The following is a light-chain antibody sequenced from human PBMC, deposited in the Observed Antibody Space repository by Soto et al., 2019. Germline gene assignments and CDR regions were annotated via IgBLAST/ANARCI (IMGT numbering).Light chain of an antibody. CDR3: QQYGSS. Sequence: EIVLTQSPGTLSLSPGERATLSCRASQSIRSTYLAWYQQKPGQAPSLLIYGASSRATGVPDRFSGSGSGTDFTLTISRLEPEDFAVYYCQQYGSSFGQGTKVEIK. V-gene: IGKV3-20*01. J-gene: IGKJ1*01. CDR2: GAS. CDR1: QSIRSTY.